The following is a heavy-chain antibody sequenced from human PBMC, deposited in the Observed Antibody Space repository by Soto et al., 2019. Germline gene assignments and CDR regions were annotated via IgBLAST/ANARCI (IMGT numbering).Heavy chain of an antibody. CDR2: ISYDGSNK. CDR1: GFTFSSYG. Sequence: GGSLRLSCAASGFTFSSYGMHWVRQAPGKGLEWVAVISYDGSNKYYADSVKGRFTISRDNSKNTLYLQMNSLRAEDTAVYYCAKSRSGRSHNWGQGTLVTVSS. CDR3: AKSRSGRSHN. D-gene: IGHD1-26*01. V-gene: IGHV3-30*18. J-gene: IGHJ4*02.